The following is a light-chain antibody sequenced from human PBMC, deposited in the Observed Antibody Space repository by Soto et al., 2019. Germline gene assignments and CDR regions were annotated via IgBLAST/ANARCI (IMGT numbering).Light chain of an antibody. J-gene: IGKJ4*01. V-gene: IGKV4-1*01. Sequence: DIVMTQSPDSLAVSLGERATINCKSSQSVLYSPNNKNYLAWYQQKPGQPPKLLIYWASTRESGVPDRFSGSGSGTGFTLTISSLQAEDVAVYYCQQYYGSPTFGGGTKVEIK. CDR1: QSVLYSPNNKNY. CDR2: WAS. CDR3: QQYYGSPT.